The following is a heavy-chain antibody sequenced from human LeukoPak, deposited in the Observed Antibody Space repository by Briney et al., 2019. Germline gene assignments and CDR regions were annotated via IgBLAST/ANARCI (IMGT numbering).Heavy chain of an antibody. CDR3: ARDLEIAAAGNFDY. D-gene: IGHD6-13*01. Sequence: GGSLRLSCAASGFTFSSYEMNWAARAPGKGVGGVSYISSSGSTIYYADSVKGRFTISRDNAKNSLYLQMNSLRAEDTAVYYCARDLEIAAAGNFDYWGQGTLVTVSS. J-gene: IGHJ4*02. CDR2: ISSSGSTI. CDR1: GFTFSSYE. V-gene: IGHV3-48*03.